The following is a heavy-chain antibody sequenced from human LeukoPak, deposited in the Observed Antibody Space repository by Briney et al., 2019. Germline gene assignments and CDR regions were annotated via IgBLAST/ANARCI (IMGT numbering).Heavy chain of an antibody. CDR2: ISTDGYTT. Sequence: GGSLSLSCAVSGLAFSAYKMHWVRQAPRKGLVWVSRISTDGYTTDYADFVQGRFTASRDNTKNTWSLEMNSLRAEDTVVYYCVVGGSPGYWGQGTLVTVSS. CDR1: GLAFSAYK. CDR3: VVGGSPGY. D-gene: IGHD2-15*01. J-gene: IGHJ4*02. V-gene: IGHV3-74*01.